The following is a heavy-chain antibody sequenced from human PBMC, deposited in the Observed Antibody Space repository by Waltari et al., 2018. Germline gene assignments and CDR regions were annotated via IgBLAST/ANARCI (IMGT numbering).Heavy chain of an antibody. J-gene: IGHJ5*02. V-gene: IGHV4-39*01. Sequence: QLQLQESGPGLVKPSETLSLTCTVSGGSISSSSYYWGWIRQPPGEGLEWVGSIYYSGSPYDHPALKSRVTISVDTSKNQFSLRLSSVAAADTAMFYCAGVPAAVPNWFDPWGQGTLVTVSS. CDR2: IYYSGSP. D-gene: IGHD2-2*01. CDR3: AGVPAAVPNWFDP. CDR1: GGSISSSSYY.